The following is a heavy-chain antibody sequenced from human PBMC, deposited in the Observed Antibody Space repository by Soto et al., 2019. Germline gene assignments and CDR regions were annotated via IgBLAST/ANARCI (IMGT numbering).Heavy chain of an antibody. V-gene: IGHV1-18*01. D-gene: IGHD2-15*01. CDR1: GYTFTSYG. J-gene: IGHJ3*02. CDR3: ARDPRYCSGGSCYSAAFDI. CDR2: ISAYNGNT. Sequence: QVQLVQSGAEVKKPGASVKVSCKASGYTFTSYGISWVRQAPGQGLEWMGWISAYNGNTNYAQKLQGRVTVTTDTSTSTAYMELRSLRSDDTAVYYCARDPRYCSGGSCYSAAFDIWGQGTMVTVSS.